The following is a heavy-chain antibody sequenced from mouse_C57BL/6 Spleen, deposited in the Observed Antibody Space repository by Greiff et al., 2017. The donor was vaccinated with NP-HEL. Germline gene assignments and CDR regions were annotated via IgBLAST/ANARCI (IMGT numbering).Heavy chain of an antibody. CDR2: IDPENGDT. CDR3: TTGVAWFAY. D-gene: IGHD1-1*02. CDR1: GFNFKDDY. Sequence: VQLQQSGAELVRPGASVKLSCTASGFNFKDDYMHWVKQRPEQGLEWIGWIDPENGDTEYASKFQGKATITADTSSNTANLQRSSLTFEDTAVYYCTTGVAWFAYWGQGTLVTVSA. V-gene: IGHV14-4*01. J-gene: IGHJ3*01.